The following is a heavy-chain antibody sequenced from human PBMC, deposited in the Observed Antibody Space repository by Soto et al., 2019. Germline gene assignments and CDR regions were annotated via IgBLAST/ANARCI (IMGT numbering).Heavy chain of an antibody. D-gene: IGHD1-26*01. CDR3: ATRPPXVWAGVFDY. V-gene: IGHV4-59*01. Sequence: PSETLSLTCTVPRASIRSFYWSWIRQPPGKGPEWVGFVHHSGTTSYNPSLESRVTMSLDTSKNQFSLKLNSVTAADTAKYYCATRPPXVWAGVFDYWSQG. J-gene: IGHJ4*02. CDR1: RASIRSFY. CDR2: VHHSGTT.